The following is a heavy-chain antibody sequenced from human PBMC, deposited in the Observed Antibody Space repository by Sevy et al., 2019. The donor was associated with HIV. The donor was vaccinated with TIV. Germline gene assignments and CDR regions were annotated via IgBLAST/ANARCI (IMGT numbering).Heavy chain of an antibody. V-gene: IGHV3-11*01. CDR1: GFTFSDYN. D-gene: IGHD1-26*01. J-gene: IGHJ4*02. CDR3: ARVFGIGIVGATPDY. CDR2: IRSTGDTI. Sequence: GGSLRLSCAASGFTFSDYNMIWIRQAPGRGLEWISYIRSTGDTIYYADSVKGRFTISRDNAKNSLYLQMNSLTAGDTPVYYCARVFGIGIVGATPDYWGQGTLVTVSS.